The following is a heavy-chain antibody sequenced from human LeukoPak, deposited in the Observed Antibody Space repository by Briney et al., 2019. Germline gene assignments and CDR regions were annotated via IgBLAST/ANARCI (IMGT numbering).Heavy chain of an antibody. CDR2: ISGSNT. D-gene: IGHD5-18*01. CDR1: GFTISSDA. CDR3: AKRRSRNTGPFDY. J-gene: IGHJ4*02. V-gene: IGHV3-23*01. Sequence: GGSLRLSCAASGFTISSDALTWVRLSPGKGLECVSGISGSNTYYAESVKGRFTISRDDSNNMLYLQMNSLRAEDTAVYYCAKRRSRNTGPFDYWGQGTLVTVSP.